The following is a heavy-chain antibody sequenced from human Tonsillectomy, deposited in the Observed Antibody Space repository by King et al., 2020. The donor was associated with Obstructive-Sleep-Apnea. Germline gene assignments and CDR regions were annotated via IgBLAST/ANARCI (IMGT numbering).Heavy chain of an antibody. Sequence: PLQESGPGLVKPSQTLSLTCTVSGGSISSGDYYWSWIRQPPGKGLEWIGYIYYSGSTYYNPSLKSRVTISVDTSKNQFSLKLSSVTAADTAVYYCARDLVGPDDAFDIWGQGTMVTVSS. J-gene: IGHJ3*02. CDR3: ARDLVGPDDAFDI. CDR1: GGSISSGDYY. D-gene: IGHD1-14*01. V-gene: IGHV4-30-4*01. CDR2: IYYSGST.